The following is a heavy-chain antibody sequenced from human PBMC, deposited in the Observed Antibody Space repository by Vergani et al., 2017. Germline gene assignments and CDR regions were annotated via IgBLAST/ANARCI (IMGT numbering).Heavy chain of an antibody. D-gene: IGHD6-13*01. Sequence: QVQLQESGPGLVKPSETLSLPSPVSARSISTFYCTWIRQPPRKGLEWNGYSDYSGSTNYNPSLKSRVTISVDTAKNQFSLKLSSVTAAETAVYYWARDREQQLARYWFDPWGQGTLVTVSS. CDR1: ARSISTFY. J-gene: IGHJ5*02. CDR3: ARDREQQLARYWFDP. CDR2: SDYSGST. V-gene: IGHV4-59*01.